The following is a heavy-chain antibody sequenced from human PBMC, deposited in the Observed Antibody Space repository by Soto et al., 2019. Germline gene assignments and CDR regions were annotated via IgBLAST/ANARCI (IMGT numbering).Heavy chain of an antibody. CDR1: GGSINSVGYY. Sequence: SETLSLTCTVSGGSINSVGYYWVWIRQPPGKGLEWIGSIYYSGTTDYNPSLTSRVTISVDTSKNRFSLKLSSVTAADTAVYYCAKRRVVPTARYYYYGMDVWGQGTTVTVS. CDR3: AKRRVVPTARYYYYGMDV. V-gene: IGHV4-39*01. J-gene: IGHJ6*02. D-gene: IGHD2-2*01. CDR2: IYYSGTT.